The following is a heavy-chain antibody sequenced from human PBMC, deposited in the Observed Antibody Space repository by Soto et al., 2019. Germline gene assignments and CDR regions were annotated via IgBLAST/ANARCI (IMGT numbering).Heavy chain of an antibody. CDR3: ARQSRWFDP. CDR2: IYYSENT. Sequence: SETLSLACTVSGGSISSSSKHWGWIRQPPGKGLEWIGNIYYSENTYYNPSLKSRVTISVDTSKNQFSLRLTSVTAADTTVYYCARQSRWFDPWGQGTLVTVSS. J-gene: IGHJ5*02. V-gene: IGHV4-39*01. CDR1: GGSISSSSKH.